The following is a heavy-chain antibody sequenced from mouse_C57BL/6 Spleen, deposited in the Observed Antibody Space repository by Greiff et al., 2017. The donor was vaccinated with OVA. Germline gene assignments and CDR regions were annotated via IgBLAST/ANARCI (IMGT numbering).Heavy chain of an antibody. CDR1: GYSITSGYY. J-gene: IGHJ2*01. Sequence: EVQLKESGPGLVKPSQSLSLTCSVTGYSITSGYYWNWIRQFPGNKLEWMGYISYDGSNNYNPSLKNRISITRDTSKNQFFLKLNSVTTEDTATYYCAREGYYGSSYGYFDYWGQGTTLTVSS. V-gene: IGHV3-6*01. CDR3: AREGYYGSSYGYFDY. D-gene: IGHD1-1*01. CDR2: ISYDGSN.